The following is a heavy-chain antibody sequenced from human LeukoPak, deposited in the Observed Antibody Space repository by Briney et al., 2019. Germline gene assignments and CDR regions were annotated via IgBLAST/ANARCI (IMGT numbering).Heavy chain of an antibody. J-gene: IGHJ4*02. CDR1: GDSISTDY. V-gene: IGHV4-59*08. CDR2: INYSGNS. Sequence: SETLSLTCIVSGDSISTDYWSWIRQSPGKGLEWIGYINYSGNSEYSPSLKSRVTISVDRSKKQVSLKMRSVTAADTAVYYCARLDCISDTCYNYWALGALVTVSS. CDR3: ARLDCISDTCYNY. D-gene: IGHD2-21*01.